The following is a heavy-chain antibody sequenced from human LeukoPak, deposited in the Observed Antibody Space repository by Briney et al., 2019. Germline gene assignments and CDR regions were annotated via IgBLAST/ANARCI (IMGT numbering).Heavy chain of an antibody. CDR3: ARDPGYCSGGSCYYYYMDV. V-gene: IGHV1-46*01. CDR2: INPSGGST. Sequence: ASVKVSCKASGYAFTSYYMDWVGQAPGQGLGWMGIINPSGGSTSYAQKFQGRVTMTRDTSTSTVYMELSSLRSEDTAVYYCARDPGYCSGGSCYYYYMDVWGKGTTVTVSS. J-gene: IGHJ6*03. D-gene: IGHD2-15*01. CDR1: GYAFTSYY.